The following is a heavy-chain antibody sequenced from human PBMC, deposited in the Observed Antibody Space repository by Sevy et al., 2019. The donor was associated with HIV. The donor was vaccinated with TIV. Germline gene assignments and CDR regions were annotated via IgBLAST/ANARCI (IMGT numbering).Heavy chain of an antibody. Sequence: SETLSLTCTVSGGSISSGSYYWSWIRQPPGKGLEWIGYIYYTGTTNYNPSLKSRVTISLDTSKNQFSLRLSSVTAADTAVYYCARTPDITMIGSWFDPWGQGTLVTVSS. CDR2: IYYTGTT. CDR1: GGSISSGSYY. CDR3: ARTPDITMIGSWFDP. D-gene: IGHD3-22*01. V-gene: IGHV4-61*01. J-gene: IGHJ5*02.